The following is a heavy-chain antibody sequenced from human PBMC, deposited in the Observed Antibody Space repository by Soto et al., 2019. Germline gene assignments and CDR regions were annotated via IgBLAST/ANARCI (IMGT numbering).Heavy chain of an antibody. D-gene: IGHD6-13*01. Sequence: QVQLQQWGAGLLKPSETLSLTCAVYGGSFSGYYWSWIRQPPGKGLEWIGEINHSGSTNYNPSLKSRLTMSVATSKNPFSLKLSSVTAADTAVYYCARPLSTYSSSWHYYYGMDVWGQGTTVTVSS. CDR2: INHSGST. CDR1: GGSFSGYY. V-gene: IGHV4-34*01. CDR3: ARPLSTYSSSWHYYYGMDV. J-gene: IGHJ6*02.